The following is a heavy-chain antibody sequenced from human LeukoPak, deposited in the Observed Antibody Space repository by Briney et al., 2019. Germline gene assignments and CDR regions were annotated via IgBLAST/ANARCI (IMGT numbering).Heavy chain of an antibody. Sequence: GGSLRLSCAASGFTFSNAWMSWVRQAPGKGLEWVGRIKSKTDGGTTDYAAPVKGRFTISRDDSKNTLYLQMNSLRAEDTALYYCAKDIRQLEPSYAFDIWGQGTMVTVSS. V-gene: IGHV3-15*05. CDR2: IKSKTDGGTT. D-gene: IGHD1-1*01. CDR3: AKDIRQLEPSYAFDI. J-gene: IGHJ3*02. CDR1: GFTFSNAW.